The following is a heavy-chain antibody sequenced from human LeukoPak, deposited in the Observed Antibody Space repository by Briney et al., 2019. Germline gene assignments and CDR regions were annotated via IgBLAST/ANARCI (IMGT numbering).Heavy chain of an antibody. Sequence: GGSLRLSCGASGFNFSFYGMHWVRQAPGKGLEWVTFVRYDQSATVYADSVQGRFAISRDNSKNTVYLQMNSLRVEDTALYFCVKDQGECPGSRCYLRFLEYWGQGTLVIVSS. CDR1: GFNFSFYG. CDR3: VKDQGECPGSRCYLRFLEY. CDR2: VRYDQSAT. V-gene: IGHV3-30*02. J-gene: IGHJ4*02. D-gene: IGHD3-3*01.